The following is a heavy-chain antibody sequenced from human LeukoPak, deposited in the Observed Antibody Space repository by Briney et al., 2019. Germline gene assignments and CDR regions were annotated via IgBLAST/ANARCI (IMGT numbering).Heavy chain of an antibody. J-gene: IGHJ4*02. CDR3: AREHMVRGVIDR. D-gene: IGHD3-10*01. CDR2: IYSRGST. V-gene: IGHV4-4*07. Sequence: PSETLSLTCTVSGGSISNYYWSSIRQPAGKRLEWLGRIYSRGSTNYNPSLESRVTVSADTSKNQFSLKLSSVTAADTAVYYCAREHMVRGVIDRWGQGALVTVSS. CDR1: GGSISNYY.